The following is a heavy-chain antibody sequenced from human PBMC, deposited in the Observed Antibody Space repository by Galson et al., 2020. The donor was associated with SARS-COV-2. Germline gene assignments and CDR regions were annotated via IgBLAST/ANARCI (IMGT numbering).Heavy chain of an antibody. V-gene: IGHV4-59*01. Sequence: ETGGSLRLSCTVSGGSISSYYWSWIRQPPGKGLEWIGYIYYSGSTNYNPSLKSRVTISVDTSKNQFSLKLSSVTAADTAVYYCARVAAPPPYYYYCMDVWGQGTTVTVSS. D-gene: IGHD6-25*01. CDR2: IYYSGST. J-gene: IGHJ6*02. CDR1: GGSISSYY. CDR3: ARVAAPPPYYYYCMDV.